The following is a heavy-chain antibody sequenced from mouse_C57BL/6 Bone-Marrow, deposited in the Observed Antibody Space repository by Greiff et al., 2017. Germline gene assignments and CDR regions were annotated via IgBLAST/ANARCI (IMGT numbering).Heavy chain of an antibody. CDR2: IYPRDGST. J-gene: IGHJ1*03. D-gene: IGHD1-1*01. Sequence: VKLQESDAELVKPGASVKISCKVSGYTFTDHTIHWMKQRPEQGLEWIGYIYPRDGSTKYNEKFKGKATLTADKASSTAYMQLNSLKSEDSAVYFCARDYYGSTWYFDVWGTGTTVTVSS. V-gene: IGHV1-78*01. CDR3: ARDYYGSTWYFDV. CDR1: GYTFTDHT.